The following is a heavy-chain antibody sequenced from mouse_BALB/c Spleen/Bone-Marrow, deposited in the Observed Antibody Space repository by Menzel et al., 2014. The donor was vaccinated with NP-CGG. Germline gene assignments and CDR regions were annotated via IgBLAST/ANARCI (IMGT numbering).Heavy chain of an antibody. CDR3: ARSDGFDY. CDR1: GYTFTDYA. J-gene: IGHJ2*01. D-gene: IGHD2-3*01. CDR2: ISTYYGDA. V-gene: IGHV1S137*01. Sequence: QVQLQQSGAELVGPGVSVKISCKGSGYTFTDYALHWVKQSHAKSLEWIGIISTYYGDASYNQKFKGKATMTVDKSSSTAYMELARLTSEDSAIHYCARSDGFDYWGQGTTLTVSS.